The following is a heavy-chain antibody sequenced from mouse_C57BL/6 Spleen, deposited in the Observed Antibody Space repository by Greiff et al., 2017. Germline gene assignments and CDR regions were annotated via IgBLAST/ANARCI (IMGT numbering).Heavy chain of an antibody. V-gene: IGHV1-15*01. J-gene: IGHJ1*03. D-gene: IGHD1-1*01. Sequence: VQRVESGAELVRPGASVTLSCKASGYTFTDYEMHWVKQTPVHGLEWIGAIDPETGGTAYNQKFKGKAILTADKSSSTAYMELRSLTSEDSAVYYCTIITTVVATRYFDVWGTGTTVTVSS. CDR2: IDPETGGT. CDR3: TIITTVVATRYFDV. CDR1: GYTFTDYE.